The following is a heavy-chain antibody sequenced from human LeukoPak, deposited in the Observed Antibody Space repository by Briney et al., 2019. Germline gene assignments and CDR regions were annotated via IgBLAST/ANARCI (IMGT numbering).Heavy chain of an antibody. CDR1: GFTFSNYA. Sequence: GGSLRLSCAASGFTFSNYAMNWVRQAPGKGLEWVSTISGSGGSTYYADSVKGRFTISRDNSKNTLYLQMNSLRAEDTAVYYCARDGHYYDSSGGSADWGQGTLVTVSS. D-gene: IGHD3-22*01. V-gene: IGHV3-23*01. CDR3: ARDGHYYDSSGGSAD. J-gene: IGHJ4*02. CDR2: ISGSGGST.